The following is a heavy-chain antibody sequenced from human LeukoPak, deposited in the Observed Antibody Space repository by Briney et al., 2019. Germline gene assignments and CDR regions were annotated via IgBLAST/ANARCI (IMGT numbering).Heavy chain of an antibody. J-gene: IGHJ3*02. CDR2: IYTSGST. V-gene: IGHV4-4*09. CDR1: GGSISSYY. Sequence: SETLSLTCTVSGGSISSYYWSWIRQPPGKGLEWIGYIYTSGSTNYNPSLKSRVTIPVDTSKNQFSLKLSSVTAADTAVYYCARLRAAVAGTPGAFDIWGQGTMVTVSS. CDR3: ARLRAAVAGTPGAFDI. D-gene: IGHD6-19*01.